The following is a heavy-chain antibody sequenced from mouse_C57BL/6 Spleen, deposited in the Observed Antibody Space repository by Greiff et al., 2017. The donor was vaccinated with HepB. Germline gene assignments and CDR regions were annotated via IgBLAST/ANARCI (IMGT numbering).Heavy chain of an antibody. CDR2: IHPSDSDT. CDR3: AIHYGSSLHYYAMDY. J-gene: IGHJ4*01. V-gene: IGHV1-74*01. D-gene: IGHD1-1*01. Sequence: VQLQQPGAELVKPGASVKVSCKASGYTFTSYWMHWVKQRPGQGLEWIGRIHPSDSDTNYNQKFKGKATLTVDKSSSTAYMQLSSLTSEDSAVYYCAIHYGSSLHYYAMDYWGQGTSVTVSS. CDR1: GYTFTSYW.